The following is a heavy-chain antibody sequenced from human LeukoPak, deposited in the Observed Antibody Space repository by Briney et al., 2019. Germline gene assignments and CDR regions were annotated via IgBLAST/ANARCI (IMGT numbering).Heavy chain of an antibody. CDR1: GFTFSSYG. V-gene: IGHV3-30*02. CDR2: IRYDGSNK. Sequence: PGGSLRLSCAASGFTFSSYGMHWVRQAPGKGLEWVAFIRYDGSNKYYADSVKGRFTISRDNSKNTLYLQMNSLRAEDTAVYYCAKVKCYSSGCHEAFDYWGQGTLVTVSS. CDR3: AKVKCYSSGCHEAFDY. J-gene: IGHJ4*02. D-gene: IGHD6-19*01.